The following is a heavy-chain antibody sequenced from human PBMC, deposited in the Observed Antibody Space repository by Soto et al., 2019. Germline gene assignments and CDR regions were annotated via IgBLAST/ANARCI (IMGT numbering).Heavy chain of an antibody. D-gene: IGHD2-15*01. V-gene: IGHV3-48*01. CDR3: ARDGYCSGGSCYYYYMDV. J-gene: IGHJ6*03. Sequence: GGSLRLSCAASGFTFSSYSMNWVRQAPGKGLEWVSYISSSSSTIYYADSVKGRFTISRDNAKNSLYLQMNSLRAEDTAVYYCARDGYCSGGSCYYYYMDVWGKGTTVTVSS. CDR1: GFTFSSYS. CDR2: ISSSSSTI.